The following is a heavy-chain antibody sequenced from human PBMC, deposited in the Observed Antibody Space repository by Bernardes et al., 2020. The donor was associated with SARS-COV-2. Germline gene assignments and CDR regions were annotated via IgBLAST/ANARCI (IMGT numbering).Heavy chain of an antibody. CDR2: MNPNSGNT. CDR3: ARGTGIVLMVYAPYSLDV. J-gene: IGHJ6*02. CDR1: GYTFTSYD. D-gene: IGHD2-8*01. Sequence: ASVKVSCKASGYTFTSYDINWVRQATGQGLAWMGWMNPNSGNTGYAQKFQGRVTMTRNTSISTAYMELSSLRSEDTAVYYCARGTGIVLMVYAPYSLDVWGQGTTVTVSS. V-gene: IGHV1-8*01.